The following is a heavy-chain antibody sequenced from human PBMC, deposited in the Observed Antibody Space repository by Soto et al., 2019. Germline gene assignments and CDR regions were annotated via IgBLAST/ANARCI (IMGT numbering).Heavy chain of an antibody. V-gene: IGHV6-1*01. CDR3: ARDRPYCSGGSCGHVEIYYYYYMDV. D-gene: IGHD2-15*01. Sequence: SQTLSLTCAISGDRVSSNSAAWNWIRQSPSRGLEWLGRTYYRSKWYNDYAVSVKSRITINPDTSKNQFSLQLNSVTPEDTAVYYCARDRPYCSGGSCGHVEIYYYYYMDVWGKGTTVTVSS. CDR2: TYYRSKWYN. CDR1: GDRVSSNSAA. J-gene: IGHJ6*03.